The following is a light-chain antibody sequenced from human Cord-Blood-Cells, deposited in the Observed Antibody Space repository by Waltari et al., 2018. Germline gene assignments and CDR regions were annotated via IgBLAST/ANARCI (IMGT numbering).Light chain of an antibody. CDR3: QQRSNWPWT. CDR2: DAS. Sequence: EIVLTRSPATLSSSPGERDTLSCRASQSVSSYLAWYQQKPGQAPRLLINDASNRATGIPSRFSGSGSWNDFTPTISSLEPEDFAVYYCQQRSNWPWTFGQGTKVEIK. V-gene: IGKV3-11*01. CDR1: QSVSSY. J-gene: IGKJ1*01.